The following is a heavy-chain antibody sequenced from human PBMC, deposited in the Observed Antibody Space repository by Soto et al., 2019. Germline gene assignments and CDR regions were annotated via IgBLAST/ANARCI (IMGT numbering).Heavy chain of an antibody. CDR3: AKVGPSYYYYYGMDV. CDR2: ISGSGRTI. J-gene: IGHJ6*02. D-gene: IGHD1-26*01. Sequence: GGSLRLSCAASGLDFSSEVMCWVRQAPGKGLEWVSSISGSGRTIYHADSMRGRFAISRDNSKNSLYLQLNSLRVDDTAVYYCAKVGPSYYYYYGMDVWGQGTTVTVSS. V-gene: IGHV3-23*01. CDR1: GLDFSSEV.